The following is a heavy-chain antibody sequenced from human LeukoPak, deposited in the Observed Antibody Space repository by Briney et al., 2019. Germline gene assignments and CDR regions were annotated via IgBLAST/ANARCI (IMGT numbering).Heavy chain of an antibody. J-gene: IGHJ5*02. Sequence: GASVKVSCKASGYTFTGYYMHWVRQAPGQGLEWMGWINPNSGGTNYAQKFQGRVTMTRDTSIGTAYMELSRLRSDDTAVYYCARDGSGSYYWNWFDPWGQGTLVTVSS. CDR2: INPNSGGT. D-gene: IGHD3-10*01. CDR3: ARDGSGSYYWNWFDP. V-gene: IGHV1-2*02. CDR1: GYTFTGYY.